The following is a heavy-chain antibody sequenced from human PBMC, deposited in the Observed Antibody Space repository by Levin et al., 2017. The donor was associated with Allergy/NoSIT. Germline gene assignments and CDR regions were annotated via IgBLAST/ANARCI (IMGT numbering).Heavy chain of an antibody. CDR1: GHTFTSYG. CDR3: ARVGKYDY. Sequence: ASVKVSCKAYGHTFTSYGISWVRQAPGQGLEWMGWISGYNGQTNYAQKVQGRVTMTTDTSTSTAYMELRSLRSDDTAVYYCARVGKYDYWGQGTLVTVSS. J-gene: IGHJ4*02. D-gene: IGHD3-16*01. V-gene: IGHV1-18*01. CDR2: ISGYNGQT.